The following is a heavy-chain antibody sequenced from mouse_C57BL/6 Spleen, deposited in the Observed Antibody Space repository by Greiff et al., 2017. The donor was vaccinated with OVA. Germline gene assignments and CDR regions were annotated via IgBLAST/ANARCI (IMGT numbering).Heavy chain of an antibody. J-gene: IGHJ1*03. CDR1: GYTFTSYW. V-gene: IGHV1-52*01. D-gene: IGHD1-1*01. CDR2: IDPSDSET. Sequence: VQLQQPGAELVRPGSSVKLSCKASGYTFTSYWMHWVKQRPIQGLEWIGNIDPSDSETHYNQKFKDKATLTVDKSSSTAYMPLSSLTSEDSAVYDCARGGYGSSYDWYCDVWGTGTTVTVSS. CDR3: ARGGYGSSYDWYCDV.